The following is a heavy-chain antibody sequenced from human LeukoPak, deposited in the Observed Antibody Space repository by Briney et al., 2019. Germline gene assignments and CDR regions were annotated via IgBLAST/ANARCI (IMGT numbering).Heavy chain of an antibody. CDR2: IYHSGTT. J-gene: IGHJ4*02. Sequence: SETLSLTCAVYGGFFSGYYWSWIRQPPGKGLEWIGSIYHSGTTYYNPSLKSRVIISVDTSTNQFSLKLGSVTAADTAVYYCARDLAAAGTGGDYWGQGTPVTVSS. D-gene: IGHD6-13*01. CDR1: GGFFSGYY. V-gene: IGHV4-34*01. CDR3: ARDLAAAGTGGDY.